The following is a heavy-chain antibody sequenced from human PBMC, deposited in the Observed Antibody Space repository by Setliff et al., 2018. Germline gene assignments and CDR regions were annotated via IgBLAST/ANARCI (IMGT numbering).Heavy chain of an antibody. CDR1: GDSISISTYY. Sequence: PSETLSLTCTLSGDSISISTYYWGWIRQSPGKGLEWIGTVDRSGNTFYNPSLKSRVTISVDTSKNQFSLKLSSVTAADTAVYYCARETTMTYYYGGAYYYMDVWGKGTTVTVSS. V-gene: IGHV4-39*07. J-gene: IGHJ6*03. CDR2: VDRSGNT. CDR3: ARETTMTYYYGGAYYYMDV. D-gene: IGHD4-17*01.